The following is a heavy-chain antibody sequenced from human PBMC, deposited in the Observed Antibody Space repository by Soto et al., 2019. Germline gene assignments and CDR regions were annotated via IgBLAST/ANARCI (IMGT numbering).Heavy chain of an antibody. D-gene: IGHD3-3*01. Sequence: SETLSLTCTVSGGSISSYYWSWIRQPPGKGLEWIGYIYYSGSTNYNPSLKSRVTISVDTSKNQFSLKLSSVTAADTAVYYCARSYYDFWSGYSTKLGYWGQGTLVTV. J-gene: IGHJ4*02. CDR1: GGSISSYY. V-gene: IGHV4-59*08. CDR3: ARSYYDFWSGYSTKLGY. CDR2: IYYSGST.